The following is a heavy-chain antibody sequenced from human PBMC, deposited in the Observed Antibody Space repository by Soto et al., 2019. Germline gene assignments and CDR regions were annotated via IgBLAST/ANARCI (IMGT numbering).Heavy chain of an antibody. Sequence: QVQLVESGGGVVQPGTSLRLSCAASGFTISTHSMHWVRQAPGKGLEWVANIWYDGSNKFYADSVKGRFTISKDNSKNTLYVEMNSLRAEDTAVYYCAAATTWNFHFHYWGQGTHVTVSS. CDR2: IWYDGSNK. V-gene: IGHV3-33*01. J-gene: IGHJ4*02. D-gene: IGHD1-7*01. CDR3: AAATTWNFHFHY. CDR1: GFTISTHS.